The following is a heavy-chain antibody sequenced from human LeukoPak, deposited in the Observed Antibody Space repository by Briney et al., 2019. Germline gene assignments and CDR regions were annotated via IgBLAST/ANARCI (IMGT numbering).Heavy chain of an antibody. CDR1: GDTFSSYA. Sequence: ASVKVSCKASGDTFSSYAISWVRQAPGQGLEWMGRIIPIIGIANYAQKFEGRVTITADKSTSTAYMELSSLRSEDTAVYYCASSAKRSSGLYGYFDLWGRGTLVTVSS. CDR3: ASSAKRSSGLYGYFDL. V-gene: IGHV1-69*04. CDR2: IIPIIGIA. J-gene: IGHJ2*01. D-gene: IGHD6-19*01.